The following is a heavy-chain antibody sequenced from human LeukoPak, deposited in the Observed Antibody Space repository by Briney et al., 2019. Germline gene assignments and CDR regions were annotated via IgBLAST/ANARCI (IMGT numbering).Heavy chain of an antibody. V-gene: IGHV6-1*01. J-gene: IGHJ4*02. CDR3: ARDLRAGYSLPLDS. CDR1: GDSVSSNNAA. CDR2: TYYRSKGYS. Sequence: SQTLSLTCAISGDSVSSNNAAWNWIRQSPSRGLEWLGRTYYRSKGYSDYAVSVKRRITINADTSKNQFSLQLSSVTPEVTAVYYCARDLRAGYSLPLDSWGQGTLVTVSS. D-gene: IGHD2-15*01.